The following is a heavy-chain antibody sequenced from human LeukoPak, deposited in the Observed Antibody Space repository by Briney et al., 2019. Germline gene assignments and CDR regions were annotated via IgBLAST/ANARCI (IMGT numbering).Heavy chain of an antibody. D-gene: IGHD2-2*01. CDR2: IRNDGSTK. Sequence: GGSLRLSCAASGSTFSSYGMHWVRQAPGKGLEWVAFIRNDGSTKFYADSVKGRFTISRDNSENTLYLQMNSLRAEDTAVYYCAKDLPAAYFDYWGQGTLVTVSS. CDR1: GSTFSSYG. CDR3: AKDLPAAYFDY. V-gene: IGHV3-30*02. J-gene: IGHJ4*02.